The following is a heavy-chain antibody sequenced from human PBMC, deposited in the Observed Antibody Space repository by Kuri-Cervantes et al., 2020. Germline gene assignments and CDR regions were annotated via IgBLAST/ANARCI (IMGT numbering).Heavy chain of an antibody. J-gene: IGHJ5*02. CDR2: IYPGDSET. V-gene: IGHV5-51*01. CDR3: ARRRGGGSSWNQIGVFDP. CDR1: GSSFTSYW. Sequence: GASLKISCKASGSSFTSYWIGWVRHIPGKGLEWMGIIYPGDSETRDSPSFKCQVTITADKSITTAYLQWSSRKASDTAMYFCARRRGGGSSWNQIGVFDPWGQGTLVTVSS. D-gene: IGHD6-13*01.